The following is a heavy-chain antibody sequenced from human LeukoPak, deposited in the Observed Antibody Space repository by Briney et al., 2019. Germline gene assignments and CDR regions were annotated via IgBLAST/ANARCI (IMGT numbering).Heavy chain of an antibody. V-gene: IGHV3-30*03. CDR2: ISYDGSNK. J-gene: IGHJ4*02. CDR1: GFTFSSYG. CDR3: ARIGGGDNDY. D-gene: IGHD3-10*01. Sequence: PGRSLRLSCAASGFTFSSYGMHWVRQAPGKGLEWVAVISYDGSNKYYADSVKGRFTISRDNSKNTLYLQMNSLRAEDTAVYYCARIGGGDNDYWGQGTLVTVSS.